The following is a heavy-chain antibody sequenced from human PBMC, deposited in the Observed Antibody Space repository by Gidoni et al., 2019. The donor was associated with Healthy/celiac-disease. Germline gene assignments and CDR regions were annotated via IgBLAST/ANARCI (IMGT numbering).Heavy chain of an antibody. D-gene: IGHD3-3*01. CDR3: ARQTMHDFWSGYYDPGWFDP. Sequence: EVQLVQSGAEVKKPGESLRISCKGSGYSFTSYWISWVRQMPGKGLEWMGKIDPRDSYTNYSPSFQGHVTISADKSISTAYLQWSSLKASDTAMYYCARQTMHDFWSGYYDPGWFDPWGQGTLVTVSS. V-gene: IGHV5-10-1*03. J-gene: IGHJ5*02. CDR1: GYSFTSYW. CDR2: IDPRDSYT.